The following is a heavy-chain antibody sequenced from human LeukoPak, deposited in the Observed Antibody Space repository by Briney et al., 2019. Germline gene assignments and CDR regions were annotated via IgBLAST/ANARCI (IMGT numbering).Heavy chain of an antibody. Sequence: SQTLSLTCTVSGGSISGGSYYWSWIRQPAGKGLEWIGRIYTSGSTNYNPSLKSRVTISVDTSKNQFSLKLSSVTAADTAVYYCARDRTQNYDFWSGYYLNWFDPWGQGTLVTVSS. CDR3: ARDRTQNYDFWSGYYLNWFDP. J-gene: IGHJ5*02. D-gene: IGHD3-3*01. V-gene: IGHV4-61*02. CDR1: GGSISGGSYY. CDR2: IYTSGST.